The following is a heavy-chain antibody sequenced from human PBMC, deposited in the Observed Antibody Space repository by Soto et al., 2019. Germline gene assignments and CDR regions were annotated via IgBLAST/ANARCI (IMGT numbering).Heavy chain of an antibody. D-gene: IGHD3-22*01. CDR1: GGTFSSYA. CDR3: ASRLYYYDSSGYYYASLDY. V-gene: IGHV1-69*13. J-gene: IGHJ4*02. Sequence: GASVKVSCKASGGTFSSYAISWVRQAPGQGLEWMGGIIPIFGTANYAQKFQGRVTITADESTSTAYMELSSLRSEDTAVYYCASRLYYYDSSGYYYASLDYWGQGTLVTVS. CDR2: IIPIFGTA.